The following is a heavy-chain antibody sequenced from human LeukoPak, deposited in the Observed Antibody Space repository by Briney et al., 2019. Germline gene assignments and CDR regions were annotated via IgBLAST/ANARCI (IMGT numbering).Heavy chain of an antibody. Sequence: PGGSLRLSCAASGFTFSSYAMSWVRQAPGKGLEWVSAIIGSGGSTYYADSVKGRFTISRDNSKNTVYLRMNSPRAEDTAVYYCARGHYGSGIHPGAFDIWGQGTIVTVSA. CDR1: GFTFSSYA. V-gene: IGHV3-23*01. CDR3: ARGHYGSGIHPGAFDI. D-gene: IGHD3-10*01. J-gene: IGHJ3*02. CDR2: IIGSGGST.